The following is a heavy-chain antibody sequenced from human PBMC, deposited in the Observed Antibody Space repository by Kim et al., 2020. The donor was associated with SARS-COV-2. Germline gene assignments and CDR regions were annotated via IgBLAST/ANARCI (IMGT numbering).Heavy chain of an antibody. V-gene: IGHV4-30-4*01. CDR2: IYYSGST. Sequence: SETLSLTCTVSGGSISSGDYYWSWIRQPPGKGLEWIGYIYYSGSTYYNPSLKSRVTISVDTSKNQFSLKLSSVTAADTAVYYCARKRGPYGDRFDYWGQGTLVTVSS. CDR3: ARKRGPYGDRFDY. D-gene: IGHD4-17*01. J-gene: IGHJ4*02. CDR1: GGSISSGDYY.